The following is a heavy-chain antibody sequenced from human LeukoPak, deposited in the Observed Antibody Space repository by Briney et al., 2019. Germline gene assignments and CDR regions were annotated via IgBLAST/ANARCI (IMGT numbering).Heavy chain of an antibody. Sequence: VGSLRLSCAASGFTFSNAWMSWGRQAPGKGLEWVSAISGSGAGTYYADSVKGRFTISRDNSKNTLYLQLNSMRAEDTAVYYCAKENLPRRIYYFDYWGQGTLVTVSS. CDR1: GFTFSNAW. CDR2: ISGSGAGT. J-gene: IGHJ4*02. CDR3: AKENLPRRIYYFDY. D-gene: IGHD3-16*01. V-gene: IGHV3-23*01.